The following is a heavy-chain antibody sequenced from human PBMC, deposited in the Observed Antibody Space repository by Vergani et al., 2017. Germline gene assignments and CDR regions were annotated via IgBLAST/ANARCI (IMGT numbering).Heavy chain of an antibody. J-gene: IGHJ6*02. CDR1: GGSISSGYYW. CDR2: IYSSEII. Sequence: QVHLQESGPGLVKPSQTLSLTCTVSGGSISSGYYWWSWIRQPAGKGLEWIGRIYSSEIINYNPSLKSRVTISVDTSKDQFSLKLSSVTAADTAVYYCAKANPRNSGYDYLYYYHAMDVWGQGTTVTVSS. CDR3: AKANPRNSGYDYLYYYHAMDV. D-gene: IGHD5-12*01. V-gene: IGHV4-61*02.